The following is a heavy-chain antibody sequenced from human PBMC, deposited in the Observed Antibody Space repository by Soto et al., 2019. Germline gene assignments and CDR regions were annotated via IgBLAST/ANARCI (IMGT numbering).Heavy chain of an antibody. V-gene: IGHV3-30*03. CDR3: ATDWNDVGRLDY. D-gene: IGHD1-1*01. CDR2: TSPDGTNK. J-gene: IGHJ4*02. CDR1: GFTFSSYG. Sequence: QVQLVESGGGVVQPGRSLRLSCAASGFTFSSYGMHWVRQAPGKGLEWVTVTSPDGTNKYYADSVKGRFTISRDNSKNTLYLQMYSLRTEDTAVYYCATDWNDVGRLDYWGQGTLVTVSS.